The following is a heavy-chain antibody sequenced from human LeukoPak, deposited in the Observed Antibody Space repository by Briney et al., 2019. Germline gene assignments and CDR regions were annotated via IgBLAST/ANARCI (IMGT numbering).Heavy chain of an antibody. CDR2: ISYIGST. J-gene: IGHJ3*01. D-gene: IGHD3-22*01. CDR3: ASDSISMNAFDA. CDR1: GGSFTTHY. Sequence: RPSETLSLTCTVSGGSFTTHYWSWIRQPPGKGLEWIGYISYIGSTNYNPSLKSRVTTSIDTSKNEVSLMLTSVTAADTAVYYCASDSISMNAFDAWGQGTMVTVSS. V-gene: IGHV4-59*11.